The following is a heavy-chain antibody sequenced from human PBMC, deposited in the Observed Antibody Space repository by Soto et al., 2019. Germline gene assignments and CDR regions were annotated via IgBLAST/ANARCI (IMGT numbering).Heavy chain of an antibody. Sequence: EVQLVESGGGLVEPGGSLRLSCAASGFTFSRHSLNWVRQAPGKGLEWVSSIGTTSTYIYYADSVKGRFTISRDNAKNLLYLQMDSLRAEDTAVYYCARDGYSSGFDYWGQGTLVTASS. D-gene: IGHD6-19*01. CDR3: ARDGYSSGFDY. CDR2: IGTTSTYI. J-gene: IGHJ4*02. CDR1: GFTFSRHS. V-gene: IGHV3-21*01.